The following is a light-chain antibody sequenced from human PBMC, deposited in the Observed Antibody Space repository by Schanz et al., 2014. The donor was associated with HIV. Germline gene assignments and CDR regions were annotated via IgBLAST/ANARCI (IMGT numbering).Light chain of an antibody. J-gene: IGKJ4*01. Sequence: EIVMTQSPATLSVSPGERATLSCRASQSVSSNLAWYQQKPGQAPRLLIYGASNRATGIPARFSGSGSGTDFTLTINSLEPEDFALYYCQQGGSWPLTFGGGTTVEIK. V-gene: IGKV3-11*01. CDR1: QSVSSN. CDR2: GAS. CDR3: QQGGSWPLT.